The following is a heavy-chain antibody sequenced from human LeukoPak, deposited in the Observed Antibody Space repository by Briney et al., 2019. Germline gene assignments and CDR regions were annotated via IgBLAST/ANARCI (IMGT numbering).Heavy chain of an antibody. Sequence: SETLSLTCTVSGYSISSGYYWGWIRQPPGKGLEWIGSIYHSGSTYYNPSLKGRVTISVDTSKNQFSLKLSSVTAADTAVYYCARDAGIIMVRAGGTVKYYYYYYMDVWGKGTTVTISS. V-gene: IGHV4-38-2*02. D-gene: IGHD3-10*01. CDR1: GYSISSGYY. J-gene: IGHJ6*03. CDR3: ARDAGIIMVRAGGTVKYYYYYYMDV. CDR2: IYHSGST.